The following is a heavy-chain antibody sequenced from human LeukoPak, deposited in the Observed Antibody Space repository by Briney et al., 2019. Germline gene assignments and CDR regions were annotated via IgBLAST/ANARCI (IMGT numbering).Heavy chain of an antibody. CDR2: INHSGST. Sequence: SETLSLTCAVYSGSFSGYYWSWIRQPPGKGLEWIGEINHSGSTNYNPSLKSRVTISVDTSKNQFSLKLSSVTAADTAVYYCARGFRGYSYGYGLGWFDPWGQGTLVTVSS. J-gene: IGHJ5*02. CDR3: ARGFRGYSYGYGLGWFDP. V-gene: IGHV4-34*01. D-gene: IGHD5-18*01. CDR1: SGSFSGYY.